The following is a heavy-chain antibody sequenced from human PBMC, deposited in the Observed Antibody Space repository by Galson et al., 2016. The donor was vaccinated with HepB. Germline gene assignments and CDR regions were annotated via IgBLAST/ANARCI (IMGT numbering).Heavy chain of an antibody. D-gene: IGHD3-10*01. Sequence: ISGDSVYNNGAAWVWIRQSPSRGLEWLGRTFYRSTWENHYAGSVKNRITISPDTSRNQFSLHLNSMTPEDTAVYYCARAVMLGRGMDVWGQGTTVTVSS. J-gene: IGHJ6*02. CDR3: ARAVMLGRGMDV. V-gene: IGHV6-1*01. CDR1: GDSVYNNGAA. CDR2: TFYRSTWEN.